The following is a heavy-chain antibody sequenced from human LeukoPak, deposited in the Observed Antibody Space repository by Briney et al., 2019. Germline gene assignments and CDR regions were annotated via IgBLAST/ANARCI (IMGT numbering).Heavy chain of an antibody. Sequence: GGSLRLSCAASGFSFSDYWRHWVRQGPGKGLMWVSRISTAGNSTIYADSVEGRFTISRGNAKNTVYLQMNNLRAEDTAVYFCAREGSYDSSGSLGAFDIWGRGTVVTVSP. D-gene: IGHD3-22*01. V-gene: IGHV3-74*01. CDR3: AREGSYDSSGSLGAFDI. CDR2: ISTAGNST. CDR1: GFSFSDYW. J-gene: IGHJ3*02.